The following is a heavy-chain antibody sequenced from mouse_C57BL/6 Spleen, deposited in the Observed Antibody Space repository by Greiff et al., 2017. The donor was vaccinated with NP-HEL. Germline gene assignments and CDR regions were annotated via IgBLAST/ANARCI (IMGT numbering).Heavy chain of an antibody. Sequence: EVKLQESGGGLVKPGGSLKLSCAASGFTFSDYGMHWVRQAPEKGLEWVAYISSGSSTIYYADTVKGRFTISRDNAKNTLFLQMTSLRSEDTAMYYCARETGLVPDYWGQGTTLTVSS. CDR2: ISSGSSTI. D-gene: IGHD4-1*01. CDR1: GFTFSDYG. V-gene: IGHV5-17*01. CDR3: ARETGLVPDY. J-gene: IGHJ2*01.